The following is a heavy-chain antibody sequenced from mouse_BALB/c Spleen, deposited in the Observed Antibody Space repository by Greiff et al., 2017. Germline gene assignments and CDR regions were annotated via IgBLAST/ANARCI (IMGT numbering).Heavy chain of an antibody. D-gene: IGHD2-1*01. V-gene: IGHV5-6*03. J-gene: IGHJ3*01. CDR2: ISSGGSYT. CDR1: GFTFSSYT. Sequence: EVKLEESGGGLVQPGGSLKLSCAASGFTFSSYTMSWVRQTPDKRLEWVATISSGGSYTYYPDSVKGRFTISRDNAKNTLYLQMSSLKSEDTAMYYCAKRYGNYAWFAYWGQGTLVTVSA. CDR3: AKRYGNYAWFAY.